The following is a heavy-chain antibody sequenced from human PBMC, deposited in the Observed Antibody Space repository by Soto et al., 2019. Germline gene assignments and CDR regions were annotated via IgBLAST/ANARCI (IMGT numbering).Heavy chain of an antibody. J-gene: IGHJ6*03. Sequence: GGSLRLSCAASEFTFNNYAMHWVRQAPGKGLEWVAVISYDGSNKYYADSVKGRFTISRDYSKNTLYLQMNSLRPDDTAVYYCAKDPGQQSLYYFYHYMDVWGKGTTVTVSS. CDR2: ISYDGSNK. V-gene: IGHV3-30*18. D-gene: IGHD4-4*01. CDR1: EFTFNNYA. CDR3: AKDPGQQSLYYFYHYMDV.